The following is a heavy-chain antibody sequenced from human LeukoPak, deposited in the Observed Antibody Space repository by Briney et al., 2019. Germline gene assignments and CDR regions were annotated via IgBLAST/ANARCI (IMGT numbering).Heavy chain of an antibody. V-gene: IGHV3-74*01. D-gene: IGHD6-19*01. CDR1: GFTFSSYW. J-gene: IGHJ1*01. Sequence: GGSLRLSCAASGFTFSSYWMHWVRQAPGKGLVWVSRINSDGINTSYADSVKGRFTISRDNAKNTLYLQMNSLRAEDTAVYYCARVPRTVVGTKVAKYFQHWGQGTLVTVSS. CDR3: ARVPRTVVGTKVAKYFQH. CDR2: INSDGINT.